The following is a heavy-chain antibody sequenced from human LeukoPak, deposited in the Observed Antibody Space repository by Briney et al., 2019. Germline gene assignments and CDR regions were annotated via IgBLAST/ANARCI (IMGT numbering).Heavy chain of an antibody. CDR1: GGTFSSYA. CDR2: IIPIFGTA. J-gene: IGHJ4*02. D-gene: IGHD6-13*01. V-gene: IGHV1-69*13. CDR3: ANIAAAGNRLFDY. Sequence: SVKVSCKASGGTFSSYAISWVRQAPGQGLEWMGGIIPIFGTANYAQKFQGRVTITADESTSTAYMELSSLRSEDTAVYYCANIAAAGNRLFDYWGQGTLVTVSS.